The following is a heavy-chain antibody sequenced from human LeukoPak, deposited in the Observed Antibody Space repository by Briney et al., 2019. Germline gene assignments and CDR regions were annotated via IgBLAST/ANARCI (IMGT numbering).Heavy chain of an antibody. CDR1: GFTFSSYS. CDR2: ISGTSDYI. Sequence: GGSLRLSCAASGFTFSSYSMNWVRQAPGKGLEWVSSISGTSDYIYYADSVKGRFTISRDNGKNSLYPQMNSLRAEDTAVYYCARRQPLGCSGTSCFAGPVDYWGQGTLVTVSS. CDR3: ARRQPLGCSGTSCFAGPVDY. J-gene: IGHJ4*02. V-gene: IGHV3-21*01. D-gene: IGHD2-2*01.